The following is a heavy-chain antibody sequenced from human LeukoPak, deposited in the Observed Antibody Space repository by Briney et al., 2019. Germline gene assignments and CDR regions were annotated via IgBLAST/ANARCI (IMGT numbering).Heavy chain of an antibody. Sequence: SETLSLTCTVSRGSISGSIRSYYWSWLRQPPGKGLEWIGYISSSGSVNDNPSLRSRVTISVDTSKNQFFLNLSSVSAADTAVYYCTRIPLGYSGAYYFDYWGQGTLVTVSP. CDR1: RGSISGSIRSYY. D-gene: IGHD5-12*01. CDR3: TRIPLGYSGAYYFDY. CDR2: ISSSGSV. J-gene: IGHJ4*02. V-gene: IGHV4-4*09.